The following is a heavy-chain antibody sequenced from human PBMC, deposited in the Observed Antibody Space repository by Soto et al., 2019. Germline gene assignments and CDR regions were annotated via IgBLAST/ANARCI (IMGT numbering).Heavy chain of an antibody. J-gene: IGHJ3*02. Sequence: GGSLRLSCAASGFTFSSYAMSWVRQAPGKGLEWISAISGSGGSTYYADSVKGRFTISRDNSMNTLYLQMNSLRAEDTAIYYCAKAPYSSGWYAFDIWGQGTMVTVSS. CDR1: GFTFSSYA. CDR2: ISGSGGST. CDR3: AKAPYSSGWYAFDI. D-gene: IGHD6-19*01. V-gene: IGHV3-23*01.